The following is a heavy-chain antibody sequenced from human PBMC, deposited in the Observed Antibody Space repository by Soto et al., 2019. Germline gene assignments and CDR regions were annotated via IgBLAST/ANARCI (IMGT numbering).Heavy chain of an antibody. Sequence: PGGSLKLSCVASGFTFRSYPLSWVPRAQGRGLEWVSGFRSSGDDGTTYYADSVKGRFTISRDNSKNTLFLQMNSLRAEDTAIYYCAKKVNSGPGSQYFDYWGQGTLVTVSS. J-gene: IGHJ4*02. CDR1: GFTFRSYP. D-gene: IGHD3-10*01. V-gene: IGHV3-23*01. CDR3: AKKVNSGPGSQYFDY. CDR2: FRSSGDDGTT.